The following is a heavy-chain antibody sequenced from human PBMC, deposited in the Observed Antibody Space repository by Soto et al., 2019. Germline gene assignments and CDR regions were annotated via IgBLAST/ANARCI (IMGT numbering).Heavy chain of an antibody. CDR2: ISSSSSYI. CDR3: ARVYDKDYYYGMDV. CDR1: GFTFSSYS. D-gene: IGHD3-9*01. Sequence: RLSCAASGFTFSSYSMNWVRQAPGKGLEWVSSISSSSSYIYYADSVKGRFTISRDNAKNSLYLQMNSLRAEDTAVYYCARVYDKDYYYGMDVWGQGTTVTVSS. J-gene: IGHJ6*02. V-gene: IGHV3-21*01.